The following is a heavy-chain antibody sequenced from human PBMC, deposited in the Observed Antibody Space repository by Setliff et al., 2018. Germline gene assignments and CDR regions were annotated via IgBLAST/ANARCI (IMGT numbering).Heavy chain of an antibody. Sequence: PGGSLRLSCAASGFTFSNSSMHWVRQAPGKGLEYVSAISSDGVRIYYVDSVKGRFTISRDNSKNTLYLQMNSLRAEDTAVYYCAKDARRSWYFFDYWGQGALVTVSS. CDR3: AKDARRSWYFFDY. CDR1: GFTFSNSS. V-gene: IGHV3-64*02. J-gene: IGHJ4*02. D-gene: IGHD6-13*01. CDR2: ISSDGVRI.